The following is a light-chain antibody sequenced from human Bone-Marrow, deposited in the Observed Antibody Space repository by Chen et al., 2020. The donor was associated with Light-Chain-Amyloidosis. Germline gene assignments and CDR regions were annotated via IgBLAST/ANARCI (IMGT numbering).Light chain of an antibody. CDR2: EAK. Sequence: QSALTQPASVSGFPGQSITISCTGSSSDVGTYNLVSWYQNHPGKAPKLIIYEAKKRPSGVSNRFSGSRSGYTASLTISGLQAEDEADYYCCSYAGRGKMFGGGTKLTVL. CDR3: CSYAGRGKM. V-gene: IGLV2-23*01. CDR1: SSDVGTYNL. J-gene: IGLJ3*02.